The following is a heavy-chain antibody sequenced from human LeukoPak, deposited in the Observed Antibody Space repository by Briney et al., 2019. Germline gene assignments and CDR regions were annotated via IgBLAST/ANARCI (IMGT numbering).Heavy chain of an antibody. CDR1: GFTFSSYG. Sequence: PGGSLRLSCAASGFTFSSYGMHWVRQAPGKGLEWVAVIWDDGSNKYYADSVKGRFSISRDNSKNTVYLQMNSLRVEDTAVYYCAKGPVSAMVGATTLDYWGQGTLVTVSS. CDR3: AKGPVSAMVGATTLDY. J-gene: IGHJ4*02. D-gene: IGHD1-26*01. V-gene: IGHV3-33*06. CDR2: IWDDGSNK.